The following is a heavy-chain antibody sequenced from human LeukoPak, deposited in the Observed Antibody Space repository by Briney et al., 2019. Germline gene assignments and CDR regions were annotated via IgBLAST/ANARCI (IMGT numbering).Heavy chain of an antibody. V-gene: IGHV4-39*07. J-gene: IGHJ5*02. CDR3: ARRLVGAISP. D-gene: IGHD1-26*01. CDR2: ISYYGYT. CDR1: GASISTTGSY. Sequence: SETLSLTCTVSGASISTTGSYWDWIRQPRGKGLEWVVSISYYGYTYHDPSLKSRVTISVDTSKNHFSLKMTSVTAADTAMYYCARRLVGAISPWGQGTLVTVSS.